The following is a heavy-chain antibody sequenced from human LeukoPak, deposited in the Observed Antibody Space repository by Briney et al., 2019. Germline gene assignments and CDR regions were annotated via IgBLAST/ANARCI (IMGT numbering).Heavy chain of an antibody. CDR3: AKARPHTAMVPTVWYFDY. Sequence: GGSLRLSCAASGFTFSSYAMHWVRQAPGKGLEWVAVISYDGSNKYYADSVKGRFTISRDNSKNTLYLQMNSLRAEDTAVYYCAKARPHTAMVPTVWYFDYWGQGTLVTVSS. CDR1: GFTFSSYA. CDR2: ISYDGSNK. V-gene: IGHV3-30-3*01. J-gene: IGHJ4*02. D-gene: IGHD5-18*01.